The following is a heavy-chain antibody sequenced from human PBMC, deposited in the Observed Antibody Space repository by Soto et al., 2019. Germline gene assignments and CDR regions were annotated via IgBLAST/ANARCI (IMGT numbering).Heavy chain of an antibody. CDR2: INWNSARE. CDR1: GFKFEEYA. J-gene: IGHJ6*02. V-gene: IGHV3-9*01. CDR3: ARVVDYGMDC. Sequence: PGGSLRLSCTASGFKFEEYAMQWVRQGPGKGLEWVSGINWNSAREDYADSVKGRFTISRDNAKKSVFLQMDSLRSEDSALYYCARVVDYGMDCWGQGTTVTVSS.